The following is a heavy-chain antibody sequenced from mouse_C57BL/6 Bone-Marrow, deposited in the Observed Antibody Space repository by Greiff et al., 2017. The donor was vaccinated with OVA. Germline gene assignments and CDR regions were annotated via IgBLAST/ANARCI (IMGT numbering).Heavy chain of an antibody. D-gene: IGHD2-4*01. CDR1: GYTFTSYW. V-gene: IGHV1-69*01. CDR3: AREGNYDYNFDY. J-gene: IGHJ2*01. CDR2: IDPSDSYT. Sequence: QVQLQQSGAELVMPGASVKLSCKASGYTFTSYWMHWVKQRPGQGLEWIGEIDPSDSYTNYNQKFKGKSTLTVDKSSSTAYMQLSSLISEDSAVYYCAREGNYDYNFDYWGQGTTLTVSS.